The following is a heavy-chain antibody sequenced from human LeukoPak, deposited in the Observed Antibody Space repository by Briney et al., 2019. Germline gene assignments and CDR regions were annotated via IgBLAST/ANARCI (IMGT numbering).Heavy chain of an antibody. CDR3: ARGYWFDL. Sequence: SETLSLTRSVSGASIRDYYWTWIRQSPGKGLEWIGYLHYSGSTSYNPSLKSRVTTSVDVSKNQFSLKLTSVTAEDTAIYYCARGYWFDLWGQGTRVTVSS. J-gene: IGHJ5*02. CDR2: LHYSGST. V-gene: IGHV4-59*08. CDR1: GASIRDYY.